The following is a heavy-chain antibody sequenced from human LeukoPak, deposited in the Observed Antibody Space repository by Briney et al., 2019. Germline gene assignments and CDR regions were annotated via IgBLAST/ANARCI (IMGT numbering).Heavy chain of an antibody. CDR2: IKQDGSQK. V-gene: IGHV3-7*01. J-gene: IGHJ4*02. CDR1: GFIFSSSW. CDR3: VRGGYSSFDY. Sequence: GGSLRLSCAASGFIFSSSWMSWVRQAPGKGLEWVANIKQDGSQKHYVDSVKGRFTISRDNSKNLLYLQMNSLGAEDTAVYYCVRGGYSSFDYWGQGTLVTASS. D-gene: IGHD3-10*01.